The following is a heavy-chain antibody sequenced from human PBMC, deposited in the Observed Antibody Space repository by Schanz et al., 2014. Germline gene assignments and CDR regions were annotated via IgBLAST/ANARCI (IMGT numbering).Heavy chain of an antibody. CDR1: GYTFTSYG. D-gene: IGHD4-17*01. CDR3: ARGYGDSPTDF. V-gene: IGHV1-69*04. Sequence: QVQLVQSGAEVKKPGASVKVSCKASGYTFTSYGINWVRHAPGQGLEWMGRIIPITGITNYAQKFQGRVTITADRSTSTAYMELSSLRSEDTAVYYCARGYGDSPTDFWGQGTLVTVSS. CDR2: IIPITGIT. J-gene: IGHJ4*02.